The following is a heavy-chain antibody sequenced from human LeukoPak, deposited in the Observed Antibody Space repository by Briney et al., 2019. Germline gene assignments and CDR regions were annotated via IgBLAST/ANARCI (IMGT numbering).Heavy chain of an antibody. CDR1: GGSISSYY. CDR3: ARLSGWLFDY. CDR2: IYYSGST. V-gene: IGHV4-59*08. Sequence: SETLSLTCTVSGGSISSYYWSWIRQPPGKGLEWIGYIYYSGSTNYNPSLKSRVTISVDTSKNQFSLKLSSVTAADTAVYYCARLSGWLFDYWGQGTLVTVSS. J-gene: IGHJ4*02. D-gene: IGHD6-19*01.